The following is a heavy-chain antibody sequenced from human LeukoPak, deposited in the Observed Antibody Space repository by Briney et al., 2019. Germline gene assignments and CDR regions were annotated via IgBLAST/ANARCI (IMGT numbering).Heavy chain of an antibody. CDR1: GFTFGSCA. Sequence: PGGSLRLSCAASGFTFGSCAMNWVRQAPGKGLEWVSTISGSGINTYYADSVKGRFTISRDNSKNTVYLEMNGLRAEDTALYYCTKDQIGYNKAGDYWGQGTLVTVSS. CDR3: TKDQIGYNKAGDY. J-gene: IGHJ4*02. CDR2: ISGSGINT. V-gene: IGHV3-23*01. D-gene: IGHD5-24*01.